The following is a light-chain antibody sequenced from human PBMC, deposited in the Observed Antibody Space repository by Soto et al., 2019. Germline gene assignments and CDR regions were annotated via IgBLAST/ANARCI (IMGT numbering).Light chain of an antibody. V-gene: IGLV2-11*01. CDR1: SSDVGGYDY. CDR3: CSYAANYIVYV. J-gene: IGLJ1*01. Sequence: QSALTQPRSVSGSPGQSVTISCTGTSSDVGGYDYVSWYQQHPGKAPKLMIYDVSKRPSGVPDRFSGSKSGNTASLTISGLQAEDEADYYCCSYAANYIVYVFGTGTKVTVL. CDR2: DVS.